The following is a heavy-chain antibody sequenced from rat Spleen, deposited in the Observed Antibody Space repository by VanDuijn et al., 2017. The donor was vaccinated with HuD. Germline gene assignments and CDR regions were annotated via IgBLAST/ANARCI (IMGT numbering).Heavy chain of an antibody. Sequence: QVQLKESGPGLVQPSQTLSLTCTVSGFSLASYNVHWVRQPTGKGLEWVGIIWTGGSTAYNSTLKSRLIISRDTSKSQGFLKMNMLQTDDTAIYFCTRSYGGYSQHWFAYWGQGTLVTVSS. V-gene: IGHV2-30*01. D-gene: IGHD1-11*01. CDR1: GFSLASYN. J-gene: IGHJ3*01. CDR2: IWTGGST. CDR3: TRSYGGYSQHWFAY.